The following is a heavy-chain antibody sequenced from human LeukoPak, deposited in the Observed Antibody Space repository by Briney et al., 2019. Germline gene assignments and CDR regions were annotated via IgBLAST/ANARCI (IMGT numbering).Heavy chain of an antibody. Sequence: ASVKVSCKASGYTFTGYYMHWVRQAPGQGLEWMGWINPSSGGTNYAQKFQGRVTMTRDTSISTAYMELSRLRSEDTAVYYCARGCGYSYGFSYNWFDPWGQGTLVTVSS. CDR2: INPSSGGT. CDR1: GYTFTGYY. D-gene: IGHD5-18*01. CDR3: ARGCGYSYGFSYNWFDP. J-gene: IGHJ5*02. V-gene: IGHV1-2*02.